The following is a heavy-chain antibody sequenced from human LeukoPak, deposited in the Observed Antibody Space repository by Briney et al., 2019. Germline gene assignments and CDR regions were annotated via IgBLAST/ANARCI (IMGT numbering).Heavy chain of an antibody. D-gene: IGHD3-22*01. CDR1: GFTFSSYW. CDR2: INSDGSST. V-gene: IGHV3-74*01. J-gene: IGHJ1*01. Sequence: GGSLRLSCAASGFTFSSYWMHWVRQAPGKGLVWVSRINSDGSSTSYADSVKGRFTISRDNSKNTLYLQMNSLRAEDTAVYYCARGLYYYDSSGYYYRAEYFQHWGQGTLVTVSS. CDR3: ARGLYYYDSSGYYYRAEYFQH.